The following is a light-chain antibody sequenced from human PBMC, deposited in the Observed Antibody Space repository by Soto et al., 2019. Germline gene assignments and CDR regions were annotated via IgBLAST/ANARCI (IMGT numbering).Light chain of an antibody. CDR2: GNS. J-gene: IGLJ3*02. V-gene: IGLV1-40*01. CDR3: QSYDSSLSGWV. CDR1: SSNIGAGYD. Sequence: QSVLTQPPSVSGAPGQRVTISCTGGSSNIGAGYDVHWYQQLPGTAPKLLIYGNSNRPSGVPDRFSGSKSGTSASLAITGLKAEDEADYYCQSYDSSLSGWVFGGGTKPTAL.